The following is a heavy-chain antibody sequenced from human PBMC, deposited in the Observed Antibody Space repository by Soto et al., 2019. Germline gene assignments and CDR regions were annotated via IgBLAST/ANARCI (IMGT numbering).Heavy chain of an antibody. D-gene: IGHD3-10*01. CDR2: IIPIFGTA. J-gene: IGHJ6*02. V-gene: IGHV1-69*06. Sequence: GASVKVSCKASGGTFSSYAISWVRQAPGQGLEWMGGIIPIFGTANYAQKFQGRVTITADKSTSTAYMELSSLRSEDTAVYYCARGRANYYGSGSYSYYYYYYGMDVWGQGTTVTVSS. CDR1: GGTFSSYA. CDR3: ARGRANYYGSGSYSYYYYYYGMDV.